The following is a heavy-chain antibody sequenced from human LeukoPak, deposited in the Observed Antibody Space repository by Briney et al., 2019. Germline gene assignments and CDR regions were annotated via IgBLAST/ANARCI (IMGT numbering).Heavy chain of an antibody. CDR1: GYTFTSYG. CDR2: ISAYNGNT. J-gene: IGHJ3*02. Sequence: GASVKVSCKASGYTFTSYGISWVRQAPGQGLEWMGWISAYNGNTNYAQNLQGRVTMTTDTSTSTAYMELRSLRSDDTAVYYCARDAYDILTGGDGDAFDIWGQGTMVTVSS. CDR3: ARDAYDILTGGDGDAFDI. V-gene: IGHV1-18*01. D-gene: IGHD3-9*01.